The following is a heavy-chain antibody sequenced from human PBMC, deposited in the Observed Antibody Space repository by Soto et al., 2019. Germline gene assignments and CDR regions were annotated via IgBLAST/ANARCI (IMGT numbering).Heavy chain of an antibody. CDR3: AKVRYRGYCSSTSCQNYYYYGMDV. V-gene: IGHV3-23*01. CDR1: GFTFSSYA. Sequence: GVLRLSCAASGFTFSSYAMSWVRQAPGKGLEWVSAISGSGGSTYYADSVKGRFTISRDNSKNTLYLQMNSLRAEDTAVYYCAKVRYRGYCSSTSCQNYYYYGMDVWGQGTTVTVSS. J-gene: IGHJ6*02. D-gene: IGHD2-2*01. CDR2: ISGSGGST.